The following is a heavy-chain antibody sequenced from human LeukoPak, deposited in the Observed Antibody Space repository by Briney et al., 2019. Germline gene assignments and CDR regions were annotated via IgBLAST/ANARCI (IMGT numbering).Heavy chain of an antibody. J-gene: IGHJ4*02. Sequence: GGSLRLSCAASGFTFSSYSMNWVRQAPGKALEWVSSISSSSSYIYYADSVKGRFTISRDNAKNSLYLQMNSLRAEDTAVYYCARAVDTAMSRMVTPYYFDYWGQGTLVTVSS. CDR2: ISSSSSYI. V-gene: IGHV3-21*01. CDR1: GFTFSSYS. CDR3: ARAVDTAMSRMVTPYYFDY. D-gene: IGHD5-18*01.